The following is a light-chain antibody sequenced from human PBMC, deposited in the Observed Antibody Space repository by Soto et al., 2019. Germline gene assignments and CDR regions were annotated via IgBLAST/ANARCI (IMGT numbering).Light chain of an antibody. CDR1: QTISSW. Sequence: DIQMTQSPSTLSESVGDRVTITCRASQTISSWLAWYQQKPGQAPKLLIYKASSLESAVPSRFSGSGSGTEFTLTISGLQPDDFATYYCQQYNSYPLTFGGGTKVDIK. CDR3: QQYNSYPLT. J-gene: IGKJ4*01. V-gene: IGKV1-5*03. CDR2: KAS.